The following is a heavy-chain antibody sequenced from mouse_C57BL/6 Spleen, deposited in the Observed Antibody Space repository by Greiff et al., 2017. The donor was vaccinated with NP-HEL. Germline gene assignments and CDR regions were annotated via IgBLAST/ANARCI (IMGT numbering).Heavy chain of an antibody. CDR3: ARNPSYDGYYYFDY. D-gene: IGHD2-3*01. Sequence: VQLQQSGPGLVQPSQSLSITCTVSGFSLTSYGVHWVRQSPGKGLEWLGVIWSGGSTDYNVAFISRLSISKDNSKSQVFFKMNSLQADDTAIYYCARNPSYDGYYYFDYWGQGTTLTVSS. V-gene: IGHV2-2*01. J-gene: IGHJ2*01. CDR1: GFSLTSYG. CDR2: IWSGGST.